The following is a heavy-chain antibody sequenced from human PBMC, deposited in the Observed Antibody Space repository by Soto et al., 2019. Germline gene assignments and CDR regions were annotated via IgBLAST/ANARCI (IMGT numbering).Heavy chain of an antibody. J-gene: IGHJ5*02. V-gene: IGHV4-4*02. CDR1: GGSISSSNW. Sequence: QVQLQESGPGLVKPSGTLSLTCAVSGGSISSSNWWSWVRQPPGKGLEWIGEIYHSGSTNYNPSLKSRVTISVDKSKNQFSLKLSSVTAADTAVYYCARDFVRDLLGGPTYNWFDPWGQGTLVTVSS. CDR2: IYHSGST. CDR3: ARDFVRDLLGGPTYNWFDP. D-gene: IGHD6-6*01.